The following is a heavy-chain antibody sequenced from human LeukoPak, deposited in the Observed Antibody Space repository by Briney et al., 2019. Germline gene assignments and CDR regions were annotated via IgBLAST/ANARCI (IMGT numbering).Heavy chain of an antibody. CDR3: ARAPRRQWLVDARKYYLDY. J-gene: IGHJ4*02. CDR2: IIPILGIA. CDR1: GGTFTSYA. Sequence: SVKVSCKASGGTFTSYAISWVRQAPGHRLEWMGRIIPILGIANYAQKFQGRVTITADKSTSTAYMELSSLRSEDTAVYYCARAPRRQWLVDARKYYLDYWGQGTLVTVSS. V-gene: IGHV1-69*04. D-gene: IGHD6-19*01.